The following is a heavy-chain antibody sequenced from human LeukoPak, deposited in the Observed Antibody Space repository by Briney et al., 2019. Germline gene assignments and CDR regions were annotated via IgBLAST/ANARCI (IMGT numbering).Heavy chain of an antibody. J-gene: IGHJ4*02. D-gene: IGHD2-21*02. CDR3: ADDLGD. Sequence: SETLSLTCSVSGGSVSSYYWTWIRQPAGKGLEWIGRIYPSGTTHYNPSLKSRVTMSVDTSKNQFSLKVISVTAADTAVYYCADDLGDWGQGTLVTVSS. V-gene: IGHV4-4*07. CDR1: GGSVSSYY. CDR2: IYPSGTT.